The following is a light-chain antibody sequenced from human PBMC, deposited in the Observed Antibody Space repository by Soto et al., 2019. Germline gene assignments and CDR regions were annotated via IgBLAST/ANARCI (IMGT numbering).Light chain of an antibody. CDR2: SAS. Sequence: DIPMTQSPYSLSASVGDRITITCRASQDISNYLAWYQQKPGKVPKLLIYSASTLQSGVPSRFSGSGSGTDFTLTISSLQPEDVATYFCQKYNSALTFGQGTRLEIK. CDR3: QKYNSALT. CDR1: QDISNY. V-gene: IGKV1-27*01. J-gene: IGKJ5*01.